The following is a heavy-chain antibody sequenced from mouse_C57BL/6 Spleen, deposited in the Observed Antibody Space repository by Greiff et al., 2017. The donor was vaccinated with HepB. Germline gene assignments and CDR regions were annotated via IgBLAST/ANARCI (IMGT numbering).Heavy chain of an antibody. CDR1: GFTFSDYY. Sequence: EVKLVESEGGLVQPGSSMKLSCTASGFTFSDYYMAWVRQVPEKGLEWVANINYDGSSTYYLDSLKSRFIISRDNAKNILYLQMSSLKSEDTATYYCARGGAYYSNYDAMDYWGQGTSVTVSS. V-gene: IGHV5-16*01. CDR2: INYDGSST. CDR3: ARGGAYYSNYDAMDY. J-gene: IGHJ4*01. D-gene: IGHD2-5*01.